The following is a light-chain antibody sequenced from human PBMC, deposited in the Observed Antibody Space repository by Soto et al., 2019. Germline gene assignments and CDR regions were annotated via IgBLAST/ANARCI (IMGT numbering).Light chain of an antibody. V-gene: IGKV3-15*01. Sequence: DIVKTQSPATLSVSPGERATLSCRASQSVSSNLAWYQQKPGQAPRLLIYGASTRATGIPARFSGSGSGTEFTLTISSLQSEDVATYYCQKYNSAPLTFGPGTKVDIK. CDR1: QSVSSN. CDR2: GAS. J-gene: IGKJ3*01. CDR3: QKYNSAPLT.